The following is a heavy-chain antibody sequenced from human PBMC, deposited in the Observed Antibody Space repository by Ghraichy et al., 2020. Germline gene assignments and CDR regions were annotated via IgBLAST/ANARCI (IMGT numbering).Heavy chain of an antibody. D-gene: IGHD3-16*01. V-gene: IGHV1-18*01. J-gene: IGHJ2*01. Sequence: ASVKVSCKASGYSFTTYGISWVRQAPGQGLEWVGWISVYNGLTKYAQKVQGRVSVTMDISANTAFLELRSLRSDDTAVYFCARGYDYYWYLDFWGRGTLVTVSS. CDR1: GYSFTTYG. CDR3: ARGYDYYWYLDF. CDR2: ISVYNGLT.